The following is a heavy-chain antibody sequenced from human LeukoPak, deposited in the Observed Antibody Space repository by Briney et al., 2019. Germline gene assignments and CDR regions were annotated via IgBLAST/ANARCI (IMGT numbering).Heavy chain of an antibody. J-gene: IGHJ5*02. Sequence: SETLSLTCTVSGASVSSASYWSWIRQPPGKGVEWIAHIYNGVNTNYNPSLKSRVTISVDTSKNQFSLRLNSVTAADTAVYYCARSRAFSSGAFDPWGQGSLVTVSS. CDR1: GASVSSASY. CDR2: IYNGVNT. CDR3: ARSRAFSSGAFDP. V-gene: IGHV4-61*01. D-gene: IGHD3-22*01.